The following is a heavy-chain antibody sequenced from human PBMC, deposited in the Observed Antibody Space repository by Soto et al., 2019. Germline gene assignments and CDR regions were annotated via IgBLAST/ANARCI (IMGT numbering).Heavy chain of an antibody. CDR2: ITNSGGAT. J-gene: IGHJ4*02. CDR1: GFTFSSSA. Sequence: EVQLLESGGGSVQPGGSLRLSCAASGFTFSSSAMSWVRQAPGKGLEWVSSITNSGGATYYADSVKGRFTISRDNSMNTLYLQMNSLGAEDTAVYYCAKRQQWLPFDYWGQGTLVTVSA. D-gene: IGHD6-19*01. CDR3: AKRQQWLPFDY. V-gene: IGHV3-23*01.